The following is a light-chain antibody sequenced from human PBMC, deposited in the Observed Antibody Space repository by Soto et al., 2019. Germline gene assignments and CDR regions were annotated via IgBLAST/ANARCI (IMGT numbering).Light chain of an antibody. V-gene: IGLV2-11*01. Sequence: QSVLTQPRSVSGSPGQSVTISCTGTSSDVGAYNYVSWFQQHPGKAPKLMMSDVSKRPSGVPDRFSGSKSGTTASLTISGLQAEDEADYYCCSYAGSYTLLFGGGTSSPS. J-gene: IGLJ3*02. CDR1: SSDVGAYNY. CDR2: DVS. CDR3: CSYAGSYTLL.